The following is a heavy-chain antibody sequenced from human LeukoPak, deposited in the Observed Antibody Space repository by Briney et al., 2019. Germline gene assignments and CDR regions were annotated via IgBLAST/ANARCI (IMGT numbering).Heavy chain of an antibody. D-gene: IGHD3-9*01. Sequence: ASVKVSCKASGYSFTAYYMHWVRQAPGQGLEWMGWINPNSGGINYAQKFQGRVTMTRDTSITTAYMEMSRLRSDDTALYYCARSPHILTGENFDYWGQGTLVTVSS. J-gene: IGHJ4*02. V-gene: IGHV1-2*02. CDR1: GYSFTAYY. CDR2: INPNSGGI. CDR3: ARSPHILTGENFDY.